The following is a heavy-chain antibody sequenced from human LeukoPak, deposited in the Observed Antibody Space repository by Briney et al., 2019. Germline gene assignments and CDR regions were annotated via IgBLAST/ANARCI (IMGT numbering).Heavy chain of an antibody. D-gene: IGHD3-3*01. CDR3: ARDPVGFWSGYLYYYYGMDV. J-gene: IGHJ6*02. CDR1: GGSVSSGSYY. Sequence: SETLSLTCTVSGGSVSSGSYYWSWIRQPPGKGLEWIGHIYYSGSTNYNPSLKSRVTVSVDTSKNQFSLKLSSVTAADTAVYYCARDPVGFWSGYLYYYYGMDVWGQGTTVTVSS. CDR2: IYYSGST. V-gene: IGHV4-61*01.